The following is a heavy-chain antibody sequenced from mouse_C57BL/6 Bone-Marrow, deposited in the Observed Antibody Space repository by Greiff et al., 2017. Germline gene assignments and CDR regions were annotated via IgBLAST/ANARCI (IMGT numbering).Heavy chain of an antibody. V-gene: IGHV14-4*01. CDR2: IDPENGDT. Sequence: EVQLQQSGAELVRPGASVKLSCTASGFNIKDDYMHWVKQRPEQGLEWIGWIDPENGDTEFASKFQGKAPITADTSSNTAYLQLSRLASGRTAALCATPHYGSRHWYFDVWGA. J-gene: IGHJ1*01. D-gene: IGHD1-1*01. CDR3: TPHYGSRHWYFDV. CDR1: GFNIKDDY.